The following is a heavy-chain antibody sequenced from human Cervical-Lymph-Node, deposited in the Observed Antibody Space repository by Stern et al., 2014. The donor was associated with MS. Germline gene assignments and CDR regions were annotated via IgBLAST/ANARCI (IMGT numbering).Heavy chain of an antibody. Sequence: VQLVQSGAEVKKPGASVKVSCKASGYTFTSHYMHWVRQAHGQGIEWVGIINPSGDSSSYAQKFQGRVTMTRDTSTSTVYMELSSLRSEDTAVYYCASGTGSKRPTGNYWGQGTLVTVSS. V-gene: IGHV1-46*01. CDR1: GYTFTSHY. CDR2: INPSGDSS. D-gene: IGHD3/OR15-3a*01. CDR3: ASGTGSKRPTGNY. J-gene: IGHJ4*02.